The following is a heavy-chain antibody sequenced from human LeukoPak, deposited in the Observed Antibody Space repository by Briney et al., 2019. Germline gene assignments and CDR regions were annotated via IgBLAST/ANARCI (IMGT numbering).Heavy chain of an antibody. Sequence: GRSLRLSCTASGFTFGDYAMSWVRQAPGKGLEWVGFIRSKAYGGTTEYAASVKGRFTISRDDSKSIAYLQMNSLKTEDTAVYYCTSSGDIVVVPCYYGIDVWGQGTTVTVYS. CDR1: GFTFGDYA. D-gene: IGHD2-2*01. J-gene: IGHJ6*02. CDR3: TSSGDIVVVPCYYGIDV. CDR2: IRSKAYGGTT. V-gene: IGHV3-49*04.